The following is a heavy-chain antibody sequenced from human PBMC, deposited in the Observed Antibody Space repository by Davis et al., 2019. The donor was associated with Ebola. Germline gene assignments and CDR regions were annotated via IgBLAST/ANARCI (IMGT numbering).Heavy chain of an antibody. CDR2: IYVDKTT. J-gene: IGHJ6*04. CDR3: ATSSRLYFGSGSFFGMDV. V-gene: IGHV3-53*01. D-gene: IGHD3-10*01. CDR1: GLIVSRNY. Sequence: GGSLRLSCSASGLIVSRNYMTWVRQAPGKGLEWVSLIYVDKTTYYAVSVKGRFTISRDNSKNTVYLQMNSLRADDTAVYYCATSSRLYFGSGSFFGMDVWGEGTTVTVSS.